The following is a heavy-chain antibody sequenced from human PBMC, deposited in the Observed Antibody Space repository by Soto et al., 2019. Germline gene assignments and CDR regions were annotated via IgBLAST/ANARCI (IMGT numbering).Heavy chain of an antibody. J-gene: IGHJ4*02. Sequence: GGSLRLSCAASGFTFSSYGMHWVRQAPGKGLEWVAVISYDGSNKYYADSVKGRFTISRDNSKNTLYLQMNSLRAEDTAVYYCAKGRAEGIFGVVKGVYYFDYWGQGTLVTVSS. CDR3: AKGRAEGIFGVVKGVYYFDY. CDR1: GFTFSSYG. D-gene: IGHD3-3*01. V-gene: IGHV3-30*18. CDR2: ISYDGSNK.